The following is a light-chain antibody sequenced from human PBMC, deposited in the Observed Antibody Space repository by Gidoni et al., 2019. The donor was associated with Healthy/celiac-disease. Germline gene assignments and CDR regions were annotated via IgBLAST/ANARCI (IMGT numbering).Light chain of an antibody. Sequence: EIVLTQSPATLSLSPGERAPISCRASQSVSSSYLAWYQQKPGQAPRLLIYGASSRATGIADRFSGSGSGTDFTLTISRLEPEDFAVYYCQQYGSSPFTFGPGTKVDIK. V-gene: IGKV3-20*01. CDR2: GAS. CDR3: QQYGSSPFT. J-gene: IGKJ3*01. CDR1: QSVSSSY.